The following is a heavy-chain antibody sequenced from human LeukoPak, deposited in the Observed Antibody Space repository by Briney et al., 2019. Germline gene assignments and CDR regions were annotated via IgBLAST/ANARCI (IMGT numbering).Heavy chain of an antibody. CDR2: ISSDGKTT. D-gene: IGHD2-15*01. V-gene: IGHV3-74*01. Sequence: GGSLRLSCAASGFTFSSYWMHWVRQAPGKGLVWVSRISSDGKTTSYADSVKGRFTISRDNSKNTLYLQMNSLRAEDTAEYYCAKRGGTESFYYYYYMDVWGKGTTVTVSS. CDR3: AKRGGTESFYYYYYMDV. J-gene: IGHJ6*03. CDR1: GFTFSSYW.